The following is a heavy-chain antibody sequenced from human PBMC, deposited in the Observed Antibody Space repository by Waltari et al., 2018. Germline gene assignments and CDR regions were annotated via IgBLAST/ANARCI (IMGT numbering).Heavy chain of an antibody. V-gene: IGHV3-73*01. Sequence: VQLVESGGALVQPGGSLKLSCAASGLIFSDYAMHWVRQASGKGREWVGRIRSRTKWDATAYAESVQGRFTISRDDSKNTAYLEMNSLKTDDTAVYYCIRPFEMGIDWGQGTLVIVSS. CDR3: IRPFEMGID. D-gene: IGHD7-27*01. J-gene: IGHJ4*02. CDR2: IRSRTKWDAT. CDR1: GLIFSDYA.